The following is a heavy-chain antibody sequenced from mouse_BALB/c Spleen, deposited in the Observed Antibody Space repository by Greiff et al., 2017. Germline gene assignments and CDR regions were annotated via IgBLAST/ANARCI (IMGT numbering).Heavy chain of an antibody. CDR1: GFSLTSYG. Sequence: VKLMESGPGLVQPSQSLSITCTVSGFSLTSYGVHWVRQSPGQGLEWLGVIWSGGSTDYNAAFISRLSISKDNSKSQVFFKMNSLQANDTAIYYCARVRGTGNYFDYWGQGTTLTVSA. CDR3: ARVRGTGNYFDY. D-gene: IGHD3-3*01. J-gene: IGHJ2*01. V-gene: IGHV2-2*02. CDR2: IWSGGST.